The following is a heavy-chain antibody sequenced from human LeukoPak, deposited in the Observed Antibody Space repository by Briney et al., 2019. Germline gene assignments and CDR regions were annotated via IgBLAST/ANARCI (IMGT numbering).Heavy chain of an antibody. Sequence: PSETLSLTCTVSGGSISSYYWSWIRQPPGKGLEWIGYIYYSGSTNYNPSLKSRVTISVDTSKNQFSLKLSSVTAADTAMYYCARSMYSSGWWVDYWGQGTLVTVSS. CDR2: IYYSGST. V-gene: IGHV4-59*01. D-gene: IGHD6-19*01. J-gene: IGHJ4*02. CDR1: GGSISSYY. CDR3: ARSMYSSGWWVDY.